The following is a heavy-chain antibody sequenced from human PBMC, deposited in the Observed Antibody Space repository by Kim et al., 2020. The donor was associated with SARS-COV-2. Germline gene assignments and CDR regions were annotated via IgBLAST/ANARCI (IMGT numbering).Heavy chain of an antibody. D-gene: IGHD4-4*01. Sequence: GGSLRLSCAASGFTFSSYAMSWVRQAPGKGLEWVSAISGSGGSTYYADSVKGRFTISRDNSKNTLYLQMNSLRAEDTAVYYCAKDQSFYSNYDPNWFDPWGQGTLVTVSS. CDR1: GFTFSSYA. J-gene: IGHJ5*02. CDR3: AKDQSFYSNYDPNWFDP. V-gene: IGHV3-23*01. CDR2: ISGSGGST.